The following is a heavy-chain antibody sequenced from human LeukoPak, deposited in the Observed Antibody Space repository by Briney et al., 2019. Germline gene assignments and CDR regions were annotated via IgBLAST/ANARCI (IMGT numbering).Heavy chain of an antibody. D-gene: IGHD6-19*01. J-gene: IGHJ4*02. V-gene: IGHV4-39*07. CDR3: AREYTLYRSGWFLDY. CDR1: GDSNTNSIYY. CDR2: IDYSGST. Sequence: SVTLSLTCTVSGDSNTNSIYYWGWIRQSPGKGLEWIGSIDYSGSTYYNPSLKSRATISIDTSKNQFSLKLGSVTAADTAVYYCAREYTLYRSGWFLDYWGQGTLVTVSS.